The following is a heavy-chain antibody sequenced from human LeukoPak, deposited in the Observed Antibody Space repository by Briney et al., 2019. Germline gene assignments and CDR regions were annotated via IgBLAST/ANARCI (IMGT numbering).Heavy chain of an antibody. CDR1: GFTFSNAW. V-gene: IGHV3-15*01. J-gene: IGHJ4*02. Sequence: GGSLRLSCAASGFTFSNAWMSWVRQAPGKGLEWVGRIKSKTDGGTTDYAAPVKGRFTMSRDDSKNTLYLQMNSLKTEDTAVYYCTRDPYGSGSYYTADYDYWGQGTLVTVSS. CDR2: IKSKTDGGTT. D-gene: IGHD3-10*01. CDR3: TRDPYGSGSYYTADYDY.